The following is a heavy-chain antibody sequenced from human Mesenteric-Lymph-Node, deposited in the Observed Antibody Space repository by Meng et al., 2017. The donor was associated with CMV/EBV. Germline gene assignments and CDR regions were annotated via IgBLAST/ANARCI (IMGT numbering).Heavy chain of an antibody. CDR1: GDSVSSTGAA. CDR2: TYFRSTWFY. J-gene: IGHJ4*02. CDR3: ARDPPFDQGLDS. V-gene: IGHV6-1*01. D-gene: IGHD6-19*01. Sequence: GDSVSSTGAAWSWLRQSPSRGLEWLGRTYFRSTWFYDYAESVKGRITVDPDTSKNQFSLHLNSVTPEDTALYYCARDPPFDQGLDSWSQGTLVTVSS.